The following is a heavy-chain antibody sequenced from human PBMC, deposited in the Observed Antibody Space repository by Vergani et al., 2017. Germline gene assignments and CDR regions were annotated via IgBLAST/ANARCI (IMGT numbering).Heavy chain of an antibody. D-gene: IGHD6-19*01. CDR3: AKDSQWLVGGYFDY. CDR2: ISWNSGSI. CDR1: GFTFDDYA. V-gene: IGHV3-9*01. J-gene: IGHJ4*02. Sequence: EVQLVESGGGLVQPGRSLRLSCAASGFTFDDYAMHWVRQAPGKGREWVSGISWNSGSIGDADSVKGRFTISRDNAKNSLYLQMNSLRAEDTALYYCAKDSQWLVGGYFDYWGQGTLVTVSS.